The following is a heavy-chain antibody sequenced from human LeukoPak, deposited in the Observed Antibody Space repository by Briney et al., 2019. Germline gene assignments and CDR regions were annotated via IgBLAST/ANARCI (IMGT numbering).Heavy chain of an antibody. J-gene: IGHJ4*01. CDR3: AKIGGGRRQQLXQYYFD. V-gene: IGHV3-30*18. CDR1: GFTFSSYG. CDR2: VSYDGSDK. Sequence: GRSLRLSCAASGFTFSSYGMHWVRQAPGKGLEWVAVVSYDGSDKYSADSVKGRFTISRDNSKNTLYLQMNSLRAEDTAVYYCAKIGGGRRQQLXQYYFD. D-gene: IGHD6-13*01.